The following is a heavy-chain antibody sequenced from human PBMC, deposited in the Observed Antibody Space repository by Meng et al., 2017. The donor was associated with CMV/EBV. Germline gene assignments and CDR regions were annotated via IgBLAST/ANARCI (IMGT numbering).Heavy chain of an antibody. CDR1: GFTFSSYW. D-gene: IGHD1-7*01. CDR2: ISSSGSTI. J-gene: IGHJ6*02. V-gene: IGHV3-48*04. Sequence: GSLRLSCAASGFTFSSYWMSWVRQAPGKGLEWVSYISSSGSTIYYADSVKGRFTISRDNAKNSLYLQMNSLRAEDTAVYYCARSRELQGVYYYYGMDVWGQGTTVTVSS. CDR3: ARSRELQGVYYYYGMDV.